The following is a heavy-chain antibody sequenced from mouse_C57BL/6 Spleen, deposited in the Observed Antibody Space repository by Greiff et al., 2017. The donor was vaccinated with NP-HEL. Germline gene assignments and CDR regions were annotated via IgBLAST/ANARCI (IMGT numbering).Heavy chain of an antibody. CDR3: ARWGSDY. Sequence: QVQLQQPGAELVKPGASVKLSCKASGYTFTSYWMQWVKQRPGQGLEWIGEIDPSDSYTNYNQKFKGKATLTVDTSSSTAYMQLSSLTSEDSAVYYCARWGSDYWGQGTTLTVS. CDR2: IDPSDSYT. CDR1: GYTFTSYW. V-gene: IGHV1-50*01. J-gene: IGHJ2*01.